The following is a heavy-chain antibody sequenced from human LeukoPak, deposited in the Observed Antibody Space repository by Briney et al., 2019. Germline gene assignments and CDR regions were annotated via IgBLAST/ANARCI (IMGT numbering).Heavy chain of an antibody. V-gene: IGHV3-21*01. D-gene: IGHD2-15*01. CDR1: GFILSDYN. J-gene: IGHJ4*02. CDR2: ITISGTYI. CDR3: ARDLGATARAYDY. Sequence: GGSLRLSCAASGFILSDYNMNWVRQAPGKGLEWVSFITISGTYITYADSVKGRFTISRDNAKNSLYLQMNSLRAEDTAVYYCARDLGATARAYDYWGLGTLVTVSS.